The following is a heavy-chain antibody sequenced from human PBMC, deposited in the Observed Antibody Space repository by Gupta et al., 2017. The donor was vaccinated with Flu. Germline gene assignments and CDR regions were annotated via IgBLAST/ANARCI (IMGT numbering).Heavy chain of an antibody. CDR2: IWYDGSNK. J-gene: IGHJ4*02. V-gene: IGHV3-33*01. D-gene: IGHD3-10*01. CDR3: ARAPVYWGVRGVSYFDY. CDR1: TFSSYG. Sequence: TFSSYGMHWVRQAPGKGLEWVAVIWYDGSNKYYADSVKGRFTISRDNSKNTLYLQMNSLRAEDTAVYYCARAPVYWGVRGVSYFDYWGQGTLVTVSS.